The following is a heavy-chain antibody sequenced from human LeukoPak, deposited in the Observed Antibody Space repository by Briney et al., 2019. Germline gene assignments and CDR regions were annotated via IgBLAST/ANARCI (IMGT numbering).Heavy chain of an antibody. J-gene: IGHJ4*02. Sequence: GGSLRLSCAASGFTVSSNYMSWVRQAPGKGLEWVSVIYSGGSTYYADSVKGRFTVSRDNSKNTLYLQMNSLRAEDTAVYYCARGRVYSYGPLDYWGQGTLVTVSS. CDR2: IYSGGST. CDR1: GFTVSSNY. CDR3: ARGRVYSYGPLDY. D-gene: IGHD5-18*01. V-gene: IGHV3-53*01.